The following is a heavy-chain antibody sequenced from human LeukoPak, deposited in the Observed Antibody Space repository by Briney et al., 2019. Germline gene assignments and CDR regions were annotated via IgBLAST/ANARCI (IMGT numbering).Heavy chain of an antibody. Sequence: SCKASGYTFTSYGMHWVRQAPGKGLEWVAVISYDGSNKYYADSVKGRFTISRDNSKNTLYLQMNSLRAEDTAVYYCAKDYSSGWYRVFDYWGQGTLVTVSS. J-gene: IGHJ4*02. CDR1: GYTFTSYG. V-gene: IGHV3-30*18. D-gene: IGHD6-19*01. CDR3: AKDYSSGWYRVFDY. CDR2: ISYDGSNK.